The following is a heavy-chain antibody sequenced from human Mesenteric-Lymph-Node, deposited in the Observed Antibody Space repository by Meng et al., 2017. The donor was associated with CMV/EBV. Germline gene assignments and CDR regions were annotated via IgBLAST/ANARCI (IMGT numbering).Heavy chain of an antibody. Sequence: FSRYAMPWVRQAPGKGLEWVAVISYDGSNKYYADSVKGRFTISRDNSKNTLYLQMNSLRAEDTAVYYCARDSLSPWIRPYYYYGMDVWGQGTTVTVSS. CDR1: FSRYA. V-gene: IGHV3-30-3*01. CDR3: ARDSLSPWIRPYYYYGMDV. J-gene: IGHJ6*02. CDR2: ISYDGSNK. D-gene: IGHD5-12*01.